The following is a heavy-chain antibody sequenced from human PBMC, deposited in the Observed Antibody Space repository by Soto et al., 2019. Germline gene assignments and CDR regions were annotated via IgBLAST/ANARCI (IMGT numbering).Heavy chain of an antibody. Sequence: GESLKISCKGSGYSFTSYWIGWVRQMPGKGLEWMGIIYPGDSDTRYSPSFQGQVTISADKSISTAYLQWSSLKASDTAMYYCARHQGYDSSGYYYTPTYYYGMDVWGQGTTVTVSS. CDR2: IYPGDSDT. J-gene: IGHJ6*02. CDR3: ARHQGYDSSGYYYTPTYYYGMDV. V-gene: IGHV5-51*01. D-gene: IGHD3-22*01. CDR1: GYSFTSYW.